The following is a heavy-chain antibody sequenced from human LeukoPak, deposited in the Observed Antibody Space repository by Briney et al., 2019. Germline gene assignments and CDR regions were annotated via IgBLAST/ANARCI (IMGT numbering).Heavy chain of an antibody. D-gene: IGHD5-24*01. CDR3: SRGTDAYKCGNS. Sequence: SETPSLTCAVYGGSFSGYYWTWIRQPPGKGLEWIGEIHYSGRINYNPSLKSRVTIPADTSNNHFSLKMNSVTAADTAVYYCSRGTDAYKCGNSWGQGTLVTVSS. J-gene: IGHJ4*02. V-gene: IGHV4-34*01. CDR2: IHYSGRI. CDR1: GGSFSGYY.